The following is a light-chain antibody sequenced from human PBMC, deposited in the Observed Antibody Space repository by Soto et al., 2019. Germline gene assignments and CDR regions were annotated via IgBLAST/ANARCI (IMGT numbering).Light chain of an antibody. CDR1: SSDVGGYNY. CDR2: DVS. Sequence: QFALTQAASGSGSPGQSITISCTGTSSDVGGYNYVSWYQQHPGKAPKLMIYDVSNRPSGVSNRFSGSKSGNTASLTISGLQAEDEADYYCSSYTSSSTEVFGTGTKVTVL. CDR3: SSYTSSSTEV. V-gene: IGLV2-14*01. J-gene: IGLJ1*01.